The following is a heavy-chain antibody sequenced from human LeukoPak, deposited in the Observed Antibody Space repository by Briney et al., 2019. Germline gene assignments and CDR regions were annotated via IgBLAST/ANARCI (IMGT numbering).Heavy chain of an antibody. CDR1: GLTFSSYA. CDR2: ISYDGSNK. D-gene: IGHD3-10*01. CDR3: ASPLWFGELLFES. Sequence: GGSLRLSCAASGLTFSSYAMHWVRQAPGKGLEWVAVISYDGSNKYYADSVKGRFTISRDNSKNTLYLQMNSLRAEDTAVYYCASPLWFGELLFESWGQGTLVTVSS. V-gene: IGHV3-30-3*01. J-gene: IGHJ4*02.